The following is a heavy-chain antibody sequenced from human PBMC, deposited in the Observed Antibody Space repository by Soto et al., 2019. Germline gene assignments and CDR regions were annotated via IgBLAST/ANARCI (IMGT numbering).Heavy chain of an antibody. CDR1: EYSFTDYW. Sequence: GESLKISCKGSEYSFTDYWIVLVRQMPGKGLEWMGIIYPRYSDTRYSPSFQGHVTISADKSISTAYLQWSSLKASDTAMYYCARLYDSSGYYHDYWGQGTLVTVSS. CDR3: ARLYDSSGYYHDY. J-gene: IGHJ4*02. D-gene: IGHD3-22*01. CDR2: IYPRYSDT. V-gene: IGHV5-51*01.